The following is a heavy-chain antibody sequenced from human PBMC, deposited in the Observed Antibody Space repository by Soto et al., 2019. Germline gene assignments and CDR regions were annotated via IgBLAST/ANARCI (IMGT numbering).Heavy chain of an antibody. D-gene: IGHD6-6*01. CDR2: IASNDGP. J-gene: IGHJ4*02. CDR1: GFTFNSHV. V-gene: IGHV3-23*01. Sequence: PGGSLRLSCAASGFTFNSHVMHWVRQAPGKGPEWASGIASNDGPWYGDSVKGRFSISRDNSADTVFLQMNNLRTDDTAVYYCAKEGASRRTDLDHWAQGTLVPVSS. CDR3: AKEGASRRTDLDH.